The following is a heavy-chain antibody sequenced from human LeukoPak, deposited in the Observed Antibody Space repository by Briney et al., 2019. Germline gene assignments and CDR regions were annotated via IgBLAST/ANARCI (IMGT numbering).Heavy chain of an antibody. CDR3: ARDKPSAACGMDV. CDR2: IYSGGST. Sequence: PGGSLRLSCAASGFTVSSNYMSWVRQAPGKGLEWVSVIYSGGSTYYADSVKGRFTISRDNSKNTLYLQMNSLRAEDTAVYYCARDKPSAACGMDVWGQGTTVTVSS. J-gene: IGHJ6*02. D-gene: IGHD2-15*01. CDR1: GFTVSSNY. V-gene: IGHV3-53*01.